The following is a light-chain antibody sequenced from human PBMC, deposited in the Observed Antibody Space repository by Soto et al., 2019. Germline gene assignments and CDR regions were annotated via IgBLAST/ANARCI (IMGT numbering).Light chain of an antibody. V-gene: IGKV1-5*03. CDR3: QQYKSHSRT. CDR2: KAS. CDR1: QSINTL. J-gene: IGKJ1*01. Sequence: DIQMTQSPSALSASVGERVTITCRASQSINTLLAWYQHKPGKAPNLLIYKASNLESGVPSRFSGSGSGTEFTLTISSLQPDDFATYYCQQYKSHSRTFGQGTKWKSN.